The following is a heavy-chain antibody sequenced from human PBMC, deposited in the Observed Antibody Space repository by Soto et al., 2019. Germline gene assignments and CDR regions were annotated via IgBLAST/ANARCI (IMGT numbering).Heavy chain of an antibody. CDR2: IYYSGST. J-gene: IGHJ5*02. Sequence: KPSETLSLTCTVSGGSISSGGYYWSWIRQHPGKGLEWIGYIYYSGSTYYNPSLKSRVTISVDTSKNQFSLKLSSVTAADTAVYYCARADRSSWYEGLAWFDPWGQGTLVTVS. CDR1: GGSISSGGYY. V-gene: IGHV4-31*03. CDR3: ARADRSSWYEGLAWFDP. D-gene: IGHD6-13*01.